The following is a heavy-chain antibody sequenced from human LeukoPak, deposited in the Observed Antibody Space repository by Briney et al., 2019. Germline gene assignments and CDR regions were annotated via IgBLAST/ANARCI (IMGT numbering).Heavy chain of an antibody. V-gene: IGHV4-4*07. CDR2: IYTSGST. J-gene: IGHJ4*02. CDR1: GGSISSFY. CDR3: ARENSGSYREFDY. Sequence: SETLSLTCTVSGGSISSFYWSWIRQPAGKGLEWIGRIYTSGSTNYNASLKSRVSMSVDTSKNQFSLKLSSVTAADTAVFYCARENSGSYREFDYWGQGTLVTVSS. D-gene: IGHD1-26*01.